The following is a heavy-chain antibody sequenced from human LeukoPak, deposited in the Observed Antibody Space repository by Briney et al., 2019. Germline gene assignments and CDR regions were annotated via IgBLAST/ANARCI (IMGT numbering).Heavy chain of an antibody. Sequence: GASVKVSCKASGGTFSSYAISWVRQAPGQGLEWMGGIIPIFGTANYAQKFQGRVTITTDESTSTAYMELSSLRSEDTAVYYCARVIVVPAAIGADSDYYYYYMDVWGKGTTVTVSS. V-gene: IGHV1-69*05. J-gene: IGHJ6*03. D-gene: IGHD2-2*01. CDR2: IIPIFGTA. CDR3: ARVIVVPAAIGADSDYYYYYMDV. CDR1: GGTFSSYA.